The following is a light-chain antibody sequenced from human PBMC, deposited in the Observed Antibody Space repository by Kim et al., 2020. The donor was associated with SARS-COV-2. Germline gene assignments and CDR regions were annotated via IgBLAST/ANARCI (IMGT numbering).Light chain of an antibody. CDR1: ESVTSGS. J-gene: IGKJ3*01. V-gene: IGKV3-20*01. CDR2: AAS. Sequence: SPGERATLFCRASESVTSGSIAWYQQKPGQAPRLLIFAASRRATDIPDRFSGSGSGTDFTLTISRLEPEDFAVYYCQQYATSPLTFGPGTKVDIK. CDR3: QQYATSPLT.